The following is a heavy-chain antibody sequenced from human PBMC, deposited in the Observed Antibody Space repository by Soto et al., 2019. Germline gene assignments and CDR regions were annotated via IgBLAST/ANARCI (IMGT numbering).Heavy chain of an antibody. Sequence: SETLSLTCTVSGGSISSYYWSWIRQPPGKGLEWIGYIYYSGSTNYNPSLKSRVTISVDTSKNQFSLKLSSVTAADTAVYYCASTSIPSYYDFWSGYSLYYYYYGMDVWGQGTTVTVSS. CDR1: GGSISSYY. V-gene: IGHV4-59*01. J-gene: IGHJ6*02. CDR3: ASTSIPSYYDFWSGYSLYYYYYGMDV. D-gene: IGHD3-3*01. CDR2: IYYSGST.